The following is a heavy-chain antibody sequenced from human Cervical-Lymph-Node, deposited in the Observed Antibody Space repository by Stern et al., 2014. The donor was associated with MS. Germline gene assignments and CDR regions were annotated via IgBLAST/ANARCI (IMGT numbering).Heavy chain of an antibody. CDR1: GVSLRTNKMG. CDR3: AHDATTHLYGMDV. J-gene: IGHJ6*02. CDR2: IYWGDNK. Sequence: QVTLRESGPTLVKPTQTLTLTCSFYGVSLRTNKMGVGWIRQPPGKALEWLALIYWGDNKFYSPSLKSRLTVTKDDSKNQVVLRMTNMDPVDTGTYYGAHDATTHLYGMDVWGQGTTVTVSS. D-gene: IGHD4-11*01. V-gene: IGHV2-5*02.